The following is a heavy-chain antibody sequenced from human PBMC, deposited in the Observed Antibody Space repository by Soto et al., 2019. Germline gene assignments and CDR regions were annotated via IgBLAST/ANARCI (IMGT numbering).Heavy chain of an antibody. V-gene: IGHV4-34*01. CDR1: GGSFSGYY. Sequence: SETLSLTCAVYGGSFSGYYWSWIRQPPGKGLEWIGEINHSGSTNYNPSLKSRVTISVDTSMNQFSLTLSSVTAADTAVYYCARVPTMVLHYFDYWGQGTLVTVTS. CDR2: INHSGST. D-gene: IGHD3-10*01. J-gene: IGHJ4*02. CDR3: ARVPTMVLHYFDY.